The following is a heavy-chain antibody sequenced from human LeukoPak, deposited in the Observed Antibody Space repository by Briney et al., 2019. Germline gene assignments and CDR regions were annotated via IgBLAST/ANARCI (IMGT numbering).Heavy chain of an antibody. CDR3: ARDKAYYDSSGYGFDY. CDR1: GFTFSSYE. J-gene: IGHJ4*02. CDR2: ISSSGSTI. V-gene: IGHV3-48*03. D-gene: IGHD3-22*01. Sequence: GGSLRLSCAASGFTFSSYEMNWVRQAPGKGLEWVSYISSSGSTIYYADSVKGRFTISRDNAKNSLYLQMNSLRAEDTAVYYCARDKAYYDSSGYGFDYWGQGTLVTVSS.